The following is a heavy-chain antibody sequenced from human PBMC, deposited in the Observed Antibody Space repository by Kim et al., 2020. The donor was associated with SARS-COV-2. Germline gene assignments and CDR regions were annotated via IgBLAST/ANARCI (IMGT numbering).Heavy chain of an antibody. J-gene: IGHJ6*03. CDR3: TKVTGFAFGQYHMDA. D-gene: IGHD3-3*01. Sequence: ADSVMGRFTISRDNTKNSLYLEMNSLRVEDTALYYCTKVTGFAFGQYHMDAWGRGTTVTVSS. V-gene: IGHV3-9*01.